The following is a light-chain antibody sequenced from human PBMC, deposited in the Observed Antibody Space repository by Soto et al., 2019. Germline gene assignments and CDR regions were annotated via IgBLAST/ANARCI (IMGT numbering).Light chain of an antibody. J-gene: IGKJ4*01. CDR1: QSVSSN. Sequence: EIVMTQSPATLSVSPGERATLSCRASQSVSSNLAWYQQKPGQAPRLLIYGASTRATGIPARFSGSGSGTEFTLTISSLEPEDFAVYYCQQRSNWPRGTFGGGTKVDI. V-gene: IGKV3-15*01. CDR2: GAS. CDR3: QQRSNWPRGT.